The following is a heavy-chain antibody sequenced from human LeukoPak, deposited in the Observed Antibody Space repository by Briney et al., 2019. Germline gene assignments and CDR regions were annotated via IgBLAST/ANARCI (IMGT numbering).Heavy chain of an antibody. V-gene: IGHV3-23*01. D-gene: IGHD3-10*01. CDR2: ISGSGAST. CDR1: GFTFNNYA. J-gene: IGHJ4*02. Sequence: GGSLRLSCAASGFTFNNYAMSWVRQAPGKGLEWVSAISGSGASTYYADSVKGRFTISRDNSKNTLYVQMNSLRAEDTAVYYCASAVVRTREIHWGQGTLVTVSS. CDR3: ASAVVRTREIH.